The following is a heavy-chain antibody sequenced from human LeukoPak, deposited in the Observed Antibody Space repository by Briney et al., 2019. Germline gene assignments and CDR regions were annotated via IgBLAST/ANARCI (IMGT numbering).Heavy chain of an antibody. CDR1: GFTFSSYW. CDR3: ARESQYCSGGSCYSGAFDI. CDR2: IKQDGSEK. J-gene: IGHJ3*02. Sequence: GGSLRLSCAASGFTFSSYWMSWVRQAPGKGQEWVANIKQDGSEKYYVDSVKGRFTISRDNAKNSLYLQMNSLRAEDTAVYYCARESQYCSGGSCYSGAFDIWGQGTMVTVSS. V-gene: IGHV3-7*01. D-gene: IGHD2-15*01.